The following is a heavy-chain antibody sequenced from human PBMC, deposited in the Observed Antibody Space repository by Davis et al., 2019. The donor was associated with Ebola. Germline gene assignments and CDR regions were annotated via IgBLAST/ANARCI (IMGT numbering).Heavy chain of an antibody. D-gene: IGHD2-15*01. CDR1: GYTFTSYD. CDR2: MNPNSDNT. V-gene: IGHV1-8*01. J-gene: IGHJ1*01. Sequence: AASVKVSCKASGYTFTSYDISWVRQATGQGLEWMGWMNPNSDNTGYPQKFQGRVTMTRNTSISTAYMELSSLRSEDTAVYYCARGYGVAADWGQGTVVTVSS. CDR3: ARGYGVAAD.